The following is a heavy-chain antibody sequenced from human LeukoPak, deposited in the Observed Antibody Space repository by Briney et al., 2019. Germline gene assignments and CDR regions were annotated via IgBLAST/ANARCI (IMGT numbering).Heavy chain of an antibody. V-gene: IGHV1-46*01. Sequence: ASVKISCKAFGPTFSSYYFKWGRQAPGQEGEGWGVITPIGGDTIYAEKFQGRRTMTRGMYTSTIYMELSSRRSETTAVYYWARVGYNGWNWAIDYWGQGTLVTVSS. CDR2: ITPIGGDT. CDR3: ARVGYNGWNWAIDY. CDR1: GPTFSSYY. D-gene: IGHD5-24*01. J-gene: IGHJ4*02.